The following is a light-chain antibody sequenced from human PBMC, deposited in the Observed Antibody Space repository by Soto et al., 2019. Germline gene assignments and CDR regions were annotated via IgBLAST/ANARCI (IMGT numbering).Light chain of an antibody. CDR2: WAA. J-gene: IGKJ1*01. V-gene: IGKV4-1*01. Sequence: DIVMTQSPDSLSVSRGERATITCKSSQSVSYAYNNRNYLAWYQQKPGQPPKLLTYWAATRESGVPCRFTGSGSGTDFTLTIGGLQAEDVAVYFWHQHHRLPWTFGQGTKVEIK. CDR3: HQHHRLPWT. CDR1: QSVSYAYNNRNY.